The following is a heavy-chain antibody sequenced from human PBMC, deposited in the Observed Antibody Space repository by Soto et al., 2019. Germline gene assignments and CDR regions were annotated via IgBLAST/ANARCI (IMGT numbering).Heavy chain of an antibody. Sequence: QVQLVQSGAEVKKPGSSVKVSCKASGDTFSSYAISWVRQAPGQGLEWMGGIIPIFATANYAKKFQGRVTITANESTSTAYMELSSLRSEDTAVYYFAKPPPRTTATAYYFDYWGQGTLVTVSS. CDR1: GDTFSSYA. CDR2: IIPIFATA. CDR3: AKPPPRTTATAYYFDY. V-gene: IGHV1-69*12. J-gene: IGHJ4*02. D-gene: IGHD4-17*01.